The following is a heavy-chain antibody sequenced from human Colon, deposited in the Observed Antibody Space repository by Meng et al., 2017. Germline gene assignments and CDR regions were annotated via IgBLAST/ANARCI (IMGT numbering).Heavy chain of an antibody. CDR2: ISEGGGT. CDR3: ARGQGFLLHYFDN. CDR1: GGSVSRDF. D-gene: IGHD3-22*01. Sequence: QVQLQQLGERLLKPSENLSLSCDVYGGSVSRDFCSWIRQTPGKGMEWIGGISEGGGTLYNPSLKSRVFISVDTSNSELTLKLTSVTDADTGVYYCARGQGFLLHYFDNWGQGTLVTVSS. V-gene: IGHV4-34*01. J-gene: IGHJ4*02.